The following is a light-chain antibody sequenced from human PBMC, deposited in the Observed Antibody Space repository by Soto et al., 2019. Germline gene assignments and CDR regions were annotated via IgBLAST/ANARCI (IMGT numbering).Light chain of an antibody. V-gene: IGKV3-20*01. CDR3: QQYGSSLWT. Sequence: EIVLTQSPGTLSLSPGERATLSCRASESISNSYLAWYQQKPGQAPRVLIYVASTRATGIPARFSGSGSGTDFTLSISRVEPEDFAVYYCQQYGSSLWTFGQGTKVDIK. CDR1: ESISNSY. CDR2: VAS. J-gene: IGKJ1*01.